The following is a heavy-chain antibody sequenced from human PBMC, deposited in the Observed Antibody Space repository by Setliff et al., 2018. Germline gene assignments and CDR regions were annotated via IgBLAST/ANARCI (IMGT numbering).Heavy chain of an antibody. Sequence: LSLTCAVYGGSFSGYYWTWIRQPPGKGLEWIGEINHYGSSNYNPSLKSRVTMSVDTSKNQFSLKLSSVTAADTALYYCARPNCSGGDCYSSAFDVWGHGTAVTVSS. CDR2: INHYGSS. J-gene: IGHJ3*01. CDR3: ARPNCSGGDCYSSAFDV. CDR1: GGSFSGYY. V-gene: IGHV4-34*01. D-gene: IGHD2-15*01.